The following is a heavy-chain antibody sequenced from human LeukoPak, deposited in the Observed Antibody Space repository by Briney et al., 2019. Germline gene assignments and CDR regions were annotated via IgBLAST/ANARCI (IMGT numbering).Heavy chain of an antibody. V-gene: IGHV3-33*01. CDR3: ARDHTIFGVARYYSDY. D-gene: IGHD3-3*01. J-gene: IGHJ4*02. CDR1: GFTFSSYG. CDR2: IWYDGSNK. Sequence: PGRSLRLSCAASGFTFSSYGMHWVRQAPGKGLEWVAVIWYDGSNKYYADSVKGRFTISRDNSKNTLYLQMNSLRAEDTAAYYCARDHTIFGVARYYSDYWGQGTLVTVSS.